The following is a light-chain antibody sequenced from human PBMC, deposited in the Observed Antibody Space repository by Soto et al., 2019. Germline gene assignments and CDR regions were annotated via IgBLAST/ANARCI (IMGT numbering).Light chain of an antibody. CDR2: GAS. CDR1: QSVSSSY. V-gene: IGKV3-20*01. Sequence: EMVLTQSPGTLSLSPGERATLSCRASQSVSSSYLAWYQQKPGQAPRLLIYGASSRATGIPDRFSGSGYGTDFTLTISRLEPEDFAVYYCQQYGSSQYTFGQGTQLEIK. J-gene: IGKJ2*01. CDR3: QQYGSSQYT.